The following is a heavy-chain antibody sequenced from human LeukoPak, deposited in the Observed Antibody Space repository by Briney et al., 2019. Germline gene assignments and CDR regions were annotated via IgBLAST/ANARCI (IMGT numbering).Heavy chain of an antibody. CDR1: GFTFSSYG. CDR3: AKAGVKWELPDY. CDR2: ISGSGGSA. Sequence: PGGSLRLSCAASGFTFSSYGMSWVRQAPGKGLEWVSAISGSGGSAYYADSVKGRFTISRDNSKNTLYLQMNSLRAEDTAVYYCAKAGVKWELPDYWGQGTLVTVSS. D-gene: IGHD1-26*01. V-gene: IGHV3-23*01. J-gene: IGHJ4*02.